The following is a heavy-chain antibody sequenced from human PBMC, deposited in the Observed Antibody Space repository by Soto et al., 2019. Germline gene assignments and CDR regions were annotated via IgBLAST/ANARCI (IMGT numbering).Heavy chain of an antibody. Sequence: PGGSLRLSCAASGFNVSVNYMNWVRQAPGKGLEWVSVINGGGSTNYADSVRGRFTISRDTSKNTLSLQMNSLRAEDTAVYYCGRENYYYGMDVWGQGTTVTVSS. CDR1: GFNVSVNY. V-gene: IGHV3-53*01. CDR3: GRENYYYGMDV. J-gene: IGHJ6*02. CDR2: INGGGST.